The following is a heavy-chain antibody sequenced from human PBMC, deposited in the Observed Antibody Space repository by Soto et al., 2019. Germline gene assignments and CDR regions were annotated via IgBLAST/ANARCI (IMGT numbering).Heavy chain of an antibody. CDR3: ARSGFGGHGYFDY. D-gene: IGHD3-3*01. V-gene: IGHV4-38-2*01. Sequence: SETLSLTCAVSGYSISSGYYWAWIRQPPGKGLGWSGSIYHSGSMYYKSSLKSRVTISVDTSKNQFSLKLGSVTAADTAVYYCARSGFGGHGYFDYWAQGTLVTVSS. CDR1: GYSISSGYY. CDR2: IYHSGSM. J-gene: IGHJ4*02.